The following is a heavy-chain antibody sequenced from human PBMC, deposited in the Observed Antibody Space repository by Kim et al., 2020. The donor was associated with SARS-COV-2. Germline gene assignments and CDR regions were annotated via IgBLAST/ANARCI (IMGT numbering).Heavy chain of an antibody. D-gene: IGHD6-6*01. V-gene: IGHV5-51*01. J-gene: IGHJ4*02. Sequence: PPCQGQVTISADKSISTAYLRWSNLKASDTAMYYCARQIDGIGLVYFDYWGQGTLVTVSS. CDR3: ARQIDGIGLVYFDY.